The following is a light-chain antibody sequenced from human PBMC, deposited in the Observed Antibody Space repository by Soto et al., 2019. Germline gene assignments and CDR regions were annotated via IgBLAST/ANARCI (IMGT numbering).Light chain of an antibody. CDR1: QSISSW. Sequence: DIQMTHSPSTLSASVGDRVTIPCRASQSISSWLAWYQQKPGTAPKLLIYDASSLESGVPSRFSGSASGTEFTLTISSLQPDDIATYYCQQCHRYLTFGQGTKVDIK. CDR2: DAS. V-gene: IGKV1-5*01. CDR3: QQCHRYLT. J-gene: IGKJ1*01.